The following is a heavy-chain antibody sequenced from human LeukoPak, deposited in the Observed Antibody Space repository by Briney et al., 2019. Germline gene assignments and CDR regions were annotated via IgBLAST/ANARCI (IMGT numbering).Heavy chain of an antibody. D-gene: IGHD6-13*01. CDR1: GYTFTGYY. J-gene: IGHJ5*02. CDR2: INPNSGGT. Sequence: GASVKVSCKASGYTFTGYYMHWVRQAPGQGLEWMGWINPNSGGTNYAQKFQGWVTITRDTSISTAYMELSRLRSDDTAVYYCARGAEGAAGTLLRNWFDPWGQGTLVTVSS. V-gene: IGHV1-2*04. CDR3: ARGAEGAAGTLLRNWFDP.